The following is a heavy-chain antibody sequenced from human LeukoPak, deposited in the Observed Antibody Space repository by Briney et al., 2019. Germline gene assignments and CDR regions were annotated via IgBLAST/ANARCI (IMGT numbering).Heavy chain of an antibody. J-gene: IGHJ4*02. CDR2: IYYSGST. D-gene: IGHD5-12*01. V-gene: IGHV4-59*01. CDR1: GGSISSYY. Sequence: SETLSLTCSVSGGSISSYYWSWIRQPPGKGLEWIGYIYYSGSTNYNPSLKSRVTISVDTSKNQFSLKLSSVTAADTAVYYCASLYVDIVATTRFDYWGQGTLVTVSS. CDR3: ASLYVDIVATTRFDY.